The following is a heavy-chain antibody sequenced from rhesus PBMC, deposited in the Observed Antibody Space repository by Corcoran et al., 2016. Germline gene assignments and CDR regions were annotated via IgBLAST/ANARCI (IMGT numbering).Heavy chain of an antibody. D-gene: IGHD3-3*01. CDR3: ARGPYYYNFWSGENSLDV. CDR2: ISGSGGST. Sequence: QLQLQESGPGLVKPSETLSLTCAVSGGSISSNYSSWIRHPPGKGLEWIGRISGSGGSTDSNPSLKSRVTISTDTSKNQFSLKLSSVTAADTAVYYCARGPYYYNFWSGENSLDVWGRGVLVTVSS. J-gene: IGHJ5-2*02. CDR1: GGSISSNY. V-gene: IGHV4-173*01.